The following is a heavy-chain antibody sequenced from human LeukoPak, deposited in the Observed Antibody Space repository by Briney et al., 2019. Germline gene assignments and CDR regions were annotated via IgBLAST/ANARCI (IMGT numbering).Heavy chain of an antibody. J-gene: IGHJ6*04. CDR1: GFIFSSYS. CDR2: INSDGSST. CDR3: ARRFAAQLAFVDV. D-gene: IGHD3-3*02. V-gene: IGHV3-74*01. Sequence: PGGSLRLSCVGSGFIFSSYSMNWVRQAPGKGLVWVSRINSDGSSTSYADSVKGRFTISRDNAKNTLYLQMGSLRAEDMAVYYCARRFAAQLAFVDVWGKGTTVTISS.